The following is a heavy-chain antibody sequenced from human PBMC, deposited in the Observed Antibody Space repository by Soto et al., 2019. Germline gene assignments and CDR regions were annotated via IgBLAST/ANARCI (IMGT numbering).Heavy chain of an antibody. Sequence: QVQLQESGPGLVTPSQTLSLTCTVSGGSISSGGYYWSWIRQHPGKGLEWIGYIYYSGSTYYNQSRKSRVTISVDTSKNQFSLKLSSVTAADTDVYYCARGVAEWGDAFDIWGQGTMVTVSS. CDR3: ARGVAEWGDAFDI. D-gene: IGHD6-19*01. J-gene: IGHJ3*02. CDR1: GGSISSGGYY. V-gene: IGHV4-31*03. CDR2: IYYSGST.